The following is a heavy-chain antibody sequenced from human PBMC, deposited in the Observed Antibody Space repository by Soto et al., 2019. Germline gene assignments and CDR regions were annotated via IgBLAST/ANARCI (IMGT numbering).Heavy chain of an antibody. J-gene: IGHJ4*02. V-gene: IGHV4-39*01. CDR1: GGSISSSSYY. D-gene: IGHD1-7*01. Sequence: QLQLQESGPGLVKPSETLSLTCTVSGGSISSSSYYWGWIRQPPGKGLEWLGSIYYSGSTYYNPSLKRRVTISVDTSKNQFSLKLSSVTAADTAVYYCSIHGGWNYDYWVQVTLVTVSS. CDR3: SIHGGWNYDY. CDR2: IYYSGST.